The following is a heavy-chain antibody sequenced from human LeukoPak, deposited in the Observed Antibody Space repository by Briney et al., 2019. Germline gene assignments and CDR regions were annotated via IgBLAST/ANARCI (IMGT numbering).Heavy chain of an antibody. CDR1: GFTFSAPT. D-gene: IGHD2-15*01. CDR3: TRHEDCSGASCSSPHDY. CDR2: IRSKGNSHAT. V-gene: IGHV3-73*01. Sequence: GEALKIPWSASGFTFSAPTIDWVRQASGKGLEWVGRIRSKGNSHATASAAAGKVRFTISIYDSKHTASLQRNSLKTEDTAVYDCTRHEDCSGASCSSPHDYWGQGTLVTVSS. J-gene: IGHJ4*02.